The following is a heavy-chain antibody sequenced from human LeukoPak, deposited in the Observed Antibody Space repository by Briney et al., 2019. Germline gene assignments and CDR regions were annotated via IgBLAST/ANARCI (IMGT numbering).Heavy chain of an antibody. CDR1: GYIFTSYY. D-gene: IGHD3-10*01. CDR2: INPYGGST. Sequence: ASVKVSCKASGYIFTSYYMHWVRQAPGQGLEWMGIINPYGGSTSYAQKLQGRVTVTGDTSTSTVYMELSGLRSGDAAVYYCARTMVRGVNHYFDYWGQGTLVTVSS. J-gene: IGHJ4*02. V-gene: IGHV1-46*01. CDR3: ARTMVRGVNHYFDY.